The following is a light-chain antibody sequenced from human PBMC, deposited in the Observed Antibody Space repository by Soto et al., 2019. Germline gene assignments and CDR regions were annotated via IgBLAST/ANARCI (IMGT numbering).Light chain of an antibody. CDR1: QSVSSN. V-gene: IGKV3-15*01. CDR2: GAS. Sequence: EIVLTQSPATLSVSPGERFTLSCMASQSVSSNLAWYQQKPGQVPSLLIYGASTRATGFPARFSGSGSGTEFTLTISSLQSEDFAVYYCQQSSKWPPITFGPGTRLEIK. J-gene: IGKJ5*01. CDR3: QQSSKWPPIT.